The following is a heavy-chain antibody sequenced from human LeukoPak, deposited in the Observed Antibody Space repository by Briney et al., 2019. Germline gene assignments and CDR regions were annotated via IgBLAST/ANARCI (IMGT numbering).Heavy chain of an antibody. CDR1: SGSISGYY. J-gene: IGHJ4*02. CDR2: VYYSGST. V-gene: IGHV4-59*01. D-gene: IGHD3-10*01. Sequence: KPSETLSLTCTVSSGSISGYYWSWIRQPPGKGLEWIGYVYYSGSTNYNPSLKSRVTISVDTSKNQFSLKLSSVTAADTALYYCARDPGSYYDYWGQGTLVTVSS. CDR3: ARDPGSYYDY.